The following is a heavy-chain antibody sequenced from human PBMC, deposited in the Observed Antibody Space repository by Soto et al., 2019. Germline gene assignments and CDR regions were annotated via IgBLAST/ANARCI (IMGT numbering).Heavy chain of an antibody. CDR3: SSAWGGITGAGGCFDP. V-gene: IGHV1-69*01. D-gene: IGHD1-20*01. J-gene: IGHJ5*02. Sequence: QVQLVQSGAEVKKPGSSVKVSCKASGGTFSSYAISWVRQAPGQGLEWMGGIIPIFGTANYAQKLQGRVTITAAEATSTSSMEMKRMRSGYKAAYYCSSAWGGITGAGGCFDPWGQGTLVTVSS. CDR1: GGTFSSYA. CDR2: IIPIFGTA.